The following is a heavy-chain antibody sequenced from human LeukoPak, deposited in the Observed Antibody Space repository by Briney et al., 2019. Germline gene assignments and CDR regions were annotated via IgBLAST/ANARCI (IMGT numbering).Heavy chain of an antibody. CDR2: IIPIFGTA. CDR3: ARVVDSSGYYFDY. Sequence: SVKVSCKASGGTFSSYAISWVRQAPGQGLEWMGRIIPIFGTANYAQKFQGRVTITADESTSTAYMELSSLRSEDTAVYYCARVVDSSGYYFDYWGQGTLVTVSS. V-gene: IGHV1-69*13. CDR1: GGTFSSYA. J-gene: IGHJ4*02. D-gene: IGHD3-22*01.